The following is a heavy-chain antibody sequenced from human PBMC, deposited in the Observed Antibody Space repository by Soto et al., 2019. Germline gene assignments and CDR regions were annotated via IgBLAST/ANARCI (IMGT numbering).Heavy chain of an antibody. CDR2: IKRGGSST. CDR3: AKDRLKLAPHYFDY. J-gene: IGHJ4*02. D-gene: IGHD6-13*01. CDR1: GFTFSSYW. Sequence: GGSLRLSCAASGFTFSSYWMSWVRQAPGKGLEWVADIKRGGSSTYYVDSVKGRFTISRDNSKNTLYLQMNSLRAEDTAVYYCAKDRLKLAPHYFDYWGQGTLVTVSS. V-gene: IGHV3-23*01.